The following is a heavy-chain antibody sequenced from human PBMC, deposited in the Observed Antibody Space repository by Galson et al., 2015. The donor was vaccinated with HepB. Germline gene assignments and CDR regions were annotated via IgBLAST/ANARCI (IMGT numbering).Heavy chain of an antibody. J-gene: IGHJ4*02. Sequence: SLRLSCAASGFTFNNNAMHWVRQAPGKGLEWVAVISYDGSKKYYADSVKGRFAISRDNSKNTLYLQMDSLRVEDTAVYYCARGDVSDYVPTPFDSWGQGTLVTVSS. CDR2: ISYDGSKK. CDR1: GFTFNNNA. D-gene: IGHD1-26*01. CDR3: ARGDVSDYVPTPFDS. V-gene: IGHV3-30*09.